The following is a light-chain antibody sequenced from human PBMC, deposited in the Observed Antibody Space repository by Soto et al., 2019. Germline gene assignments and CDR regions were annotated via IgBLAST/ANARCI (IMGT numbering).Light chain of an antibody. CDR1: SSDVGDYNY. V-gene: IGLV2-8*01. CDR2: EVS. Sequence: QSALTQPPSASGSPGQSVTISCTGTSSDVGDYNYVSWYQQYPGKAPKLMIYEVSKRPSGVPDRFSGSKSGNTASLTVSGLQAEDEADYYCSSYAGFNNVVFGGGTKLTVL. J-gene: IGLJ2*01. CDR3: SSYAGFNNVV.